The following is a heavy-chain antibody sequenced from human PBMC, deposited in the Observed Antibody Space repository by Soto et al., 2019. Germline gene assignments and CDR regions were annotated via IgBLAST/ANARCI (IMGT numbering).Heavy chain of an antibody. D-gene: IGHD3-22*01. J-gene: IGHJ6*02. V-gene: IGHV3-64D*06. CDR2: ISSNGVST. Sequence: GGSLRLSCSASGFTFSSYAMHWVRQAPGKGLEYVSAISSNGVSTYYADSVKGRFTISRYNSKNTLYLQMSSLRADDTAVYYCVKDLGTMIVVAITTRDYYYGMDVWGQGTTVTVSS. CDR3: VKDLGTMIVVAITTRDYYYGMDV. CDR1: GFTFSSYA.